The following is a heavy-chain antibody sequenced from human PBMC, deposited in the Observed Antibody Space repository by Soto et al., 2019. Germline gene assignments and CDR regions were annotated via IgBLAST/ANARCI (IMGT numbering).Heavy chain of an antibody. CDR1: GYTFTSYA. J-gene: IGHJ5*02. CDR2: INAGNGNT. Sequence: ASVKVSCKASGYTFTSYAMHWVRQAPGQRLEWMGWINAGNGNTKYSQKFQGRVTITRDTSASTAYMELSSLRSEDTGVYYCAREGYVGFNWFAPWGQGTLVTAPQ. V-gene: IGHV1-3*01. CDR3: AREGYVGFNWFAP. D-gene: IGHD2-15*01.